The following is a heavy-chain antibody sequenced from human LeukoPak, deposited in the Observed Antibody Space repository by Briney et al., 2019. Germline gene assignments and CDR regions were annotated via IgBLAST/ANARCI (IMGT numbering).Heavy chain of an antibody. Sequence: PGGSLRLSCAASGFTFSSYAMHWVRQAPAKGLEWVAVISYDGSNKYYADSVKGRFTISRDNSKNTLYLQMNSLRAEDTAVYYCAKDSYYDFWSGSTGAFDIWGQGTMVTVSS. CDR3: AKDSYYDFWSGSTGAFDI. CDR2: ISYDGSNK. J-gene: IGHJ3*02. CDR1: GFTFSSYA. D-gene: IGHD3-3*01. V-gene: IGHV3-30*04.